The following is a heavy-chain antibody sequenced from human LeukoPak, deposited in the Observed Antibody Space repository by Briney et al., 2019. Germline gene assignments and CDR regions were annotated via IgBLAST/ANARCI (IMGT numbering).Heavy chain of an antibody. CDR3: AKDKWIQLWFEAFDI. CDR1: GFTFSSYA. CDR2: ISGSGGST. J-gene: IGHJ3*02. V-gene: IGHV3-23*01. D-gene: IGHD5-18*01. Sequence: PGGSLRLSCAASGFTFSSYAMSWVRQAPGKGLEWVSAISGSGGSTYYADSVKGRSTISRDNSKNTLYLQMNSLRAEDTAVYYCAKDKWIQLWFEAFDIWGQGTMVTVSS.